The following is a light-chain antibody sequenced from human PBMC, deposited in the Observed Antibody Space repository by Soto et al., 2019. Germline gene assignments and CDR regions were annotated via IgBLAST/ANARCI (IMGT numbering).Light chain of an antibody. CDR2: KAS. V-gene: IGKV1-5*03. Sequence: DIQMTQSPSTLSASVGDRVTITCRASQSISSWLAWYQQKPGKAHKLLIYKASSLESGVPSRFSGSGSGTEFTLTISSLQPDDFATYYCQQRWTFGQGTKVEIK. CDR1: QSISSW. J-gene: IGKJ1*01. CDR3: QQRWT.